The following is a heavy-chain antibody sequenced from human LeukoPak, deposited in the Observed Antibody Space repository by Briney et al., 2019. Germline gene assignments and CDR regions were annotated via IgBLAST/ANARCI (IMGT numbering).Heavy chain of an antibody. Sequence: GGSLRLSCTASGLSVGGNYISWVRQAPGKGLEWVSIFYIDGRAFHAASVKGRFTMSRDISKNSVDLQMNSLRAEDTAVYFCARDRRRLRGQNGDGDAFDIWGQGTRVTVSS. D-gene: IGHD2-8*01. CDR2: FYIDGRA. CDR1: GLSVGGNY. J-gene: IGHJ3*02. V-gene: IGHV3-53*01. CDR3: ARDRRRLRGQNGDGDAFDI.